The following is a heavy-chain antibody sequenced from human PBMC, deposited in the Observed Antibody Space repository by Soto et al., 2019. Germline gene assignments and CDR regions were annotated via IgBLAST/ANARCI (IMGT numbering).Heavy chain of an antibody. D-gene: IGHD2-21*01. J-gene: IGHJ5*02. CDR2: ISGGGSNK. CDR1: GFTFSTYA. Sequence: AGGSLRLSCEASGFTFSTYAMSWVRQAPGKGLEWVSTISGGGSNKYYSDSVKGRFTISRDNSKSTLFLQMSSLRVEDTAVYYCAKDSRDKSPARDPFDPWGRGTLVTVSS. CDR3: AKDSRDKSPARDPFDP. V-gene: IGHV3-23*01.